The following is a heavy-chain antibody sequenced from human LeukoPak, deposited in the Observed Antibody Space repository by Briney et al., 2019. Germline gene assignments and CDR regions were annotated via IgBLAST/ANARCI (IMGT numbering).Heavy chain of an antibody. CDR3: ARAPRYQLLKYNWFDP. CDR1: GGSISGSSYY. V-gene: IGHV4-39*07. D-gene: IGHD2-2*01. CDR2: INHSGST. J-gene: IGHJ5*02. Sequence: SETLSFTCTVSGGSISGSSYYWGWIRQPPGKGLEWIGEINHSGSTNYNPSLKSRVTISVDTSKNQFSLKLSSVTAADTAVYYCARAPRYQLLKYNWFDPWGQGTLVTVSS.